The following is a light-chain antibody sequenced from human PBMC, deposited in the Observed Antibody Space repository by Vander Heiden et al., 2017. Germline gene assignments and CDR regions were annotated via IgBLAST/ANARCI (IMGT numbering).Light chain of an antibody. J-gene: IGLJ2*01. CDR1: NIGSKS. V-gene: IGLV3-21*02. CDR2: DDS. Sequence: YVLTQPPSVSVAPGQTATITCGGNNIGSKSVHWYQQEPGQAPVLVVYDDSARPSGIPERFSGSKSGTTTTLTISWVEAGDEADYYCQVWDSSSEHIVFGGGTKLTVL. CDR3: QVWDSSSEHIV.